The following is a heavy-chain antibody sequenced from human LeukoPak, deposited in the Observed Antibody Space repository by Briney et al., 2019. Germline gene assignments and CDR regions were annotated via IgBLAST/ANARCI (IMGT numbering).Heavy chain of an antibody. CDR3: GRLGIHKPYSLDY. V-gene: IGHV4-39*01. J-gene: IGHJ4*02. CDR1: GDSMSGSTYY. D-gene: IGHD4-11*01. Sequence: PSETLSLTCSVSGDSMSGSTYYCAWIRQPPGKGLEWVGSGYYRGTNYYNPSLKSRATITLDSRNQFSLRLTSVTAADTAVYYCGRLGIHKPYSLDYWGQGTLVTVSS. CDR2: GYYRGTN.